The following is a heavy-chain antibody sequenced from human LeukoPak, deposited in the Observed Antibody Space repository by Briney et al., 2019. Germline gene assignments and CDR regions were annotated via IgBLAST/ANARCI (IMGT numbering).Heavy chain of an antibody. CDR2: ISAYNGNT. V-gene: IGHV1-18*01. CDR3: ARTPAKHLYDLWIWVDY. D-gene: IGHD3-3*01. CDR1: GYTFTSYG. Sequence: GASVKVSCKASGYTFTSYGISWVRQAPGQVLEWMGWISAYNGNTNYAQKLQGRVTMTTDTSTSTAYMELRSLRSDDTAVYYCARTPAKHLYDLWIWVDYWGQGTLVTVSS. J-gene: IGHJ4*02.